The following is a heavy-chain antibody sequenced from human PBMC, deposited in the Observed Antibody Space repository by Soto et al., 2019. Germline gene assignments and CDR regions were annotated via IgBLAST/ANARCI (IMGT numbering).Heavy chain of an antibody. CDR1: GGSISSYY. CDR3: VGGVIAISDY. J-gene: IGHJ4*02. CDR2: IYYSGST. V-gene: IGHV4-59*01. Sequence: SETLSLTCTVSGGSISSYYWSWIRQPPGKGLEWIGYIYYSGSTNYNPSLKSRVTISVDTSKNQFSLKLSSVTAADTAVYYCVGGVIAISDYWGQGTQVTVSS. D-gene: IGHD3-16*02.